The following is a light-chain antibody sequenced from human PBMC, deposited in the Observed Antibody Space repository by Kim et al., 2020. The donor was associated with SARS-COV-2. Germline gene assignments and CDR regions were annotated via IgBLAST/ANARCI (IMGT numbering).Light chain of an antibody. Sequence: PGQSITISCTGTSSDVGGFQYVSWYRQLPGKAPTLMIFDVSNRPSGVSNRFSGSKSGSTASLTISGLQAEDEAKYYCSSYISGTLVFGGGTQLTVL. V-gene: IGLV2-14*03. CDR2: DVS. J-gene: IGLJ3*02. CDR1: SSDVGGFQY. CDR3: SSYISGTLV.